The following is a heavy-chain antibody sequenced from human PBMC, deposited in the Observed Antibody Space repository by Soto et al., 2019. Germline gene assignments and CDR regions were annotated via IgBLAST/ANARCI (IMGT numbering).Heavy chain of an antibody. CDR2: ISSNGGST. CDR3: VKARYCDSSGYSTPFDY. Sequence: GGSLRLSCSASGFTFSSYAMHWVRQAPGKGLEYVSAISSNGGSTYYADSVKGRFTISRDNSKNTLYLQMSSLRAEDTAVYYCVKARYCDSSGYSTPFDYWGQGTLVTVSS. D-gene: IGHD3-22*01. J-gene: IGHJ4*02. V-gene: IGHV3-64D*06. CDR1: GFTFSSYA.